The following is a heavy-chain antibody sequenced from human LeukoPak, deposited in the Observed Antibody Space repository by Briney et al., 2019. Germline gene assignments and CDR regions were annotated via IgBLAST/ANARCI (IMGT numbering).Heavy chain of an antibody. V-gene: IGHV4-38-2*02. Sequence: SETLSLTRTVSGYSISSGYYWGWIRQPPGKGLEWIGSIYHSGSTNYNPSLKSRVTISVDTSKNQFSLKLSSVTAADTAVYYCARLRRGYCSGGSCYSNYYYYMDVWGKGTTVTISS. J-gene: IGHJ6*03. CDR2: IYHSGST. CDR3: ARLRRGYCSGGSCYSNYYYYMDV. D-gene: IGHD2-15*01. CDR1: GYSISSGYY.